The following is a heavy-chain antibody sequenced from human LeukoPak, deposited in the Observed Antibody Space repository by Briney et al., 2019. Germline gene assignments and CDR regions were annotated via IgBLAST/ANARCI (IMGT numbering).Heavy chain of an antibody. V-gene: IGHV3-23*01. J-gene: IGHJ6*03. CDR2: ISVSGNT. CDR1: GFTLSSYA. D-gene: IGHD6-13*01. CDR3: ASCGDSSSWYYYYYYMDV. Sequence: GGSLRLSCAASGFTLSSYAMSWVRQGPGKGLEWVSAISVSGNTYHADSVKGRFTISRDSYKNTLYLQMNSLRAEDTAVYYCASCGDSSSWYYYYYYMDVWGKGTTVTISS.